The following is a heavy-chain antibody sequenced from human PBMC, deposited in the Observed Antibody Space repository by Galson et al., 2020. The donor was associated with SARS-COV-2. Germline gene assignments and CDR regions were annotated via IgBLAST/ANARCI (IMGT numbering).Heavy chain of an antibody. V-gene: IGHV1-69*13. CDR2: IIPIFGTA. J-gene: IGHJ4*02. CDR1: GGTFSSYA. Sequence: SVKVSCKASGGTFSSYAISWVRQAPGQGLEWMGGIIPIFGTANYAQKFQGRVTITADESTSTAYMELSSLRSEDTAVYYCARAVMITFGGVIVHEYYFDYWGQGTLVTVSS. D-gene: IGHD3-16*02. CDR3: ARAVMITFGGVIVHEYYFDY.